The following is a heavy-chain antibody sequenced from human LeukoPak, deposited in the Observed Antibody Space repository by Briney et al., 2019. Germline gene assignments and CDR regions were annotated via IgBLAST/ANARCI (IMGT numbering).Heavy chain of an antibody. CDR3: ARSYSGSFLY. CDR2: IYYSGST. Sequence: PSETLSLTCSVSGGSVSGTNYYWAWIRQPPEKGLEWIGTIYYSGSTYYNVSLKSRVTISVDTSKNQFSLNLNSVTAADTAVYYCARSYSGSFLYWGQGSLVTVSS. V-gene: IGHV4-39*07. D-gene: IGHD1-26*01. CDR1: GGSVSGTNYY. J-gene: IGHJ1*01.